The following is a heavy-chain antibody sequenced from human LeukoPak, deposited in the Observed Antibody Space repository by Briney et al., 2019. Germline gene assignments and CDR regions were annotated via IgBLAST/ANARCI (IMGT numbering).Heavy chain of an antibody. CDR1: GDSVSSKNAA. J-gene: IGHJ5*02. D-gene: IGHD2-15*01. CDR2: TYYRSKWYY. CDR3: ESTHGPIDH. V-gene: IGHV6-1*01. Sequence: SQTLSLTCSISGDSVSSKNAAWNWIRQAPSRGLEWLGRTYYRSKWYYEYAVSVKSRITIKSDTSKNQFSLQLNSVTPEDTAVYYRESTHGPIDHWVQGTLVTVSS.